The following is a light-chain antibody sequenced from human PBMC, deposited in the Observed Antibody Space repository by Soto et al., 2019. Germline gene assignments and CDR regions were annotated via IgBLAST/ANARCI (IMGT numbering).Light chain of an antibody. CDR2: DNS. CDR3: QSYDSSLSVLYV. Sequence: QSVLTQPPSVSGAPGQRVTISCTGSSSNIGAVYDVHWYQQLPGTAPKLLIYDNSNRPSGVPDRFSGSKSGTSASLAITGLQAEDEADYYCQSYDSSLSVLYVFGTGTKLTVL. J-gene: IGLJ1*01. CDR1: SSNIGAVYD. V-gene: IGLV1-40*01.